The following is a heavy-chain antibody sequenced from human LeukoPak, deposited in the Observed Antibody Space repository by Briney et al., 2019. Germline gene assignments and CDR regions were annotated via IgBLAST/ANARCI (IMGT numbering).Heavy chain of an antibody. Sequence: GGSLRLSCAASGFTFSSYAMSWVRQAPGKGLEWVAKIKQDGSEKYYVDSVKGRFTISRDNAKNSLYLQMNSLRADDTAVYYCARGYCTGGSCSKYDYWGQGTLVTVSS. J-gene: IGHJ4*02. CDR3: ARGYCTGGSCSKYDY. CDR1: GFTFSSYA. D-gene: IGHD2-15*01. CDR2: IKQDGSEK. V-gene: IGHV3-7*01.